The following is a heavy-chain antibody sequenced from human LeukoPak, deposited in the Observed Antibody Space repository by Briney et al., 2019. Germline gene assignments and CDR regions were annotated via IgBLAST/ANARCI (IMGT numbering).Heavy chain of an antibody. Sequence: PGGSLRLSCAASGFTFSNAWMSWVRQAPGEGLEWVTFLDYTGNNQYYADSMKGRLTISRDNSKNTVFLQMNNLRLEDTAIYYCVKDVHYLGSYRESLDPWGQGTLVTVSS. CDR2: LDYTGNNQ. V-gene: IGHV3-30*02. CDR1: GFTFSNAW. J-gene: IGHJ5*02. D-gene: IGHD3-10*01. CDR3: VKDVHYLGSYRESLDP.